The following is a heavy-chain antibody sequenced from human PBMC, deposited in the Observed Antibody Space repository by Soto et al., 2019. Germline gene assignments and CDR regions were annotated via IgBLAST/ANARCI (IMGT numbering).Heavy chain of an antibody. J-gene: IGHJ4*02. Sequence: SETLSLTCTVSGGSISSGGYYWSWIRQHPGKGLEWIGYIYYSGSTYYNPSLKSRVTISVDTSKNQFSLKLSSVTAAATAVYYCARVDQDYCDYFFDYWGQGTLVTVSS. D-gene: IGHD4-17*01. V-gene: IGHV4-31*03. CDR3: ARVDQDYCDYFFDY. CDR2: IYYSGST. CDR1: GGSISSGGYY.